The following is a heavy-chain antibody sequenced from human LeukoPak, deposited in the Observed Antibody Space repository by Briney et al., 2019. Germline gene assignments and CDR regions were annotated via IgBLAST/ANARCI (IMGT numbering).Heavy chain of an antibody. Sequence: SETLSLTCAVYGGSFSGYYWSWIRQPPGKGLEWIGEINHSGSTNYNPSLKGRVTISVDTSKNQFSLKLSSVTAADTAVYYCARGVLMVYAIRRAGWFDPWGQGTLVTVSS. J-gene: IGHJ5*02. CDR2: INHSGST. CDR1: GGSFSGYY. V-gene: IGHV4-34*01. CDR3: ARGVLMVYAIRRAGWFDP. D-gene: IGHD2-8*01.